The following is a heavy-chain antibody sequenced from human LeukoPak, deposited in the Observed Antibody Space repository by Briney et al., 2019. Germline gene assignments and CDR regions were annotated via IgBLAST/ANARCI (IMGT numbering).Heavy chain of an antibody. Sequence: SETLSLTCTVSAAISSFYWSWLRQPPGKGLEWIGYVFHTGHTNYNPSLKSRVTMSIDPSKDQFSLEVTSVTAADTAVYYCAGSIFGYPWFDPWGQGTLVTVSS. V-gene: IGHV4-59*01. D-gene: IGHD3-9*01. CDR2: VFHTGHT. CDR3: AGSIFGYPWFDP. J-gene: IGHJ5*02. CDR1: AAISSFY.